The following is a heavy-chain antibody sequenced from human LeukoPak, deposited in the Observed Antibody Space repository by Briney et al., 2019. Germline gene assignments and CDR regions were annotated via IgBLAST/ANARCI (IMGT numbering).Heavy chain of an antibody. D-gene: IGHD3-10*01. Sequence: SETLSLTCTVSGGSISSYYWSWIRQPPGKGLEWIGYIYYSGSTNYNPSLKSRVTISVDKSKNQFSLKLSSVTAADTAVYYCARHSRQTYYYGSGSYYTYYYYYYMDVWGKGTTVTISS. V-gene: IGHV4-59*08. CDR2: IYYSGST. CDR1: GGSISSYY. CDR3: ARHSRQTYYYGSGSYYTYYYYYYMDV. J-gene: IGHJ6*03.